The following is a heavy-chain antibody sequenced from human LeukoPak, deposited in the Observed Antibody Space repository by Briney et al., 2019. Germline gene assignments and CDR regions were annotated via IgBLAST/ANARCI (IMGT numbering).Heavy chain of an antibody. CDR1: GFTFSDYS. Sequence: GGSLRLSCAASGFTFSDYSINWVRQAPGKGLEWVSYISSSGATINYADSVKGRFTISRDNAKNSLYLLMNSLRDEDTAVYYCAGHHPRNTVDFWGQGTLVTVSS. V-gene: IGHV3-48*02. D-gene: IGHD2/OR15-2a*01. CDR3: AGHHPRNTVDF. J-gene: IGHJ4*02. CDR2: ISSSGATI.